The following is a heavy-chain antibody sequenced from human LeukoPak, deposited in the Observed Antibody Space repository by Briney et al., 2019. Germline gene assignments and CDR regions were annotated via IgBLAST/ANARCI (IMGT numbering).Heavy chain of an antibody. CDR3: VRVKSTGYYYGSGSPNTFNI. CDR2: IKSKTDGGTT. D-gene: IGHD3-10*01. Sequence: GGSLRLSCAASGFTFSNAWMSWVRQAPGKGLEWVGRIKSKTDGGTTDYAAPVKGRFTISRDDSKNTLYLQMNSLRAEDTAVYYCVRVKSTGYYYGSGSPNTFNIWGQGTMVTVSS. V-gene: IGHV3-15*01. J-gene: IGHJ3*02. CDR1: GFTFSNAW.